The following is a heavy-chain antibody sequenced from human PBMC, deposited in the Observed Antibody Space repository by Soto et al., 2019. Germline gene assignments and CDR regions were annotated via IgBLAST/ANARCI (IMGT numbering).Heavy chain of an antibody. CDR3: ARFYSSSWYFDY. CDR2: IYYSGNT. V-gene: IGHV4-59*01. J-gene: IGHJ4*02. D-gene: IGHD6-13*01. CDR1: GGSTSSDNY. Sequence: PSETLSLTCTVSGGSTSSDNYWSWIRQPPGKGLEWIGHIYYSGNTDYNPSLKSRLAISIDTSKNQFSLRLSSVAAADTAVYYCARFYSSSWYFDYWGQGTLVTVSS.